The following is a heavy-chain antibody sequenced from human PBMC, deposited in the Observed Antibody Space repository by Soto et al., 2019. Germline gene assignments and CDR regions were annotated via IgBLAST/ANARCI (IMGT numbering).Heavy chain of an antibody. CDR2: IKSKTNGGTT. CDR3: TTDDPINRY. J-gene: IGHJ4*02. V-gene: IGHV3-15*01. Sequence: GGSLRLSCAASGFTFSNAWMSWVRQAPGKGLEWVGRIKSKTNGGTTDYAAPVIGRFTISRDDSKNTLYLQMNSLNTDDTAVYYCTTDDPINRYWGQGTQVTVSS. CDR1: GFTFSNAW.